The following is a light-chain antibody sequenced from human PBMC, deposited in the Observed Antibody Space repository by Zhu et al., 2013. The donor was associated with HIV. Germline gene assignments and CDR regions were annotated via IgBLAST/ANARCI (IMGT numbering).Light chain of an antibody. CDR2: WAS. CDR3: QQYYSNPRS. Sequence: DIVMTQSPDSLAVSLGEGATIHCKSSQSVFYRPSNKNYLAWYRQKPGQPPQLLIYWASTRESGVPDRFSGSGSGTDFTLNISSLQAEDVAVYYCQQYYSNPRSFGQGPRWRSN. J-gene: IGKJ2*04. V-gene: IGKV4-1*01. CDR1: QSVFYRPSNKNY.